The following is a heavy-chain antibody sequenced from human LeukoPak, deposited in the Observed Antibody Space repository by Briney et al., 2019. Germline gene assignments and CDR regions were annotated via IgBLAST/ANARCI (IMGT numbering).Heavy chain of an antibody. CDR2: IIPILGIA. CDR3: ARDGSKEGTVLLWFGESSDAFDI. CDR1: GGTFSSYA. J-gene: IGHJ3*02. Sequence: GASVKVSCKASGGTFSSYAISWVRQAPGQGLEWMGRIIPILGIANYAQKFQGRVTITADKSTSTAYMEPSSLRSEDTAVYYCARDGSKEGTVLLWFGESSDAFDIWGQGTMVTVSS. V-gene: IGHV1-69*04. D-gene: IGHD3-10*01.